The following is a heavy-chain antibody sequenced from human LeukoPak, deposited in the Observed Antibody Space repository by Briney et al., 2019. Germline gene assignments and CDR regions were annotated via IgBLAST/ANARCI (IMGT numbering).Heavy chain of an antibody. Sequence: SETLSLTCAVYGGSFSGYYWSWIRQPPGKGLEWIGEINHSGSTNYNPSLKSRVTISVDTSKNQFSLKLSSVTAADTAVYYCARRGYSSGWSGVYYFDYWGQGTLVTVSS. V-gene: IGHV4-34*01. CDR1: GGSFSGYY. CDR2: INHSGST. J-gene: IGHJ4*02. CDR3: ARRGYSSGWSGVYYFDY. D-gene: IGHD6-19*01.